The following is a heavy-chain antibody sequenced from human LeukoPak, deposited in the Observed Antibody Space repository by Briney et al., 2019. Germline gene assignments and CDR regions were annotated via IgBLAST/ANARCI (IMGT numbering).Heavy chain of an antibody. J-gene: IGHJ3*02. CDR1: GGSISSGGYS. D-gene: IGHD1-1*01. Sequence: SETLSLTCAVSGGSISSGGYSWSWIRQPPGKGLEWIGYIYYSGSTYYNPSLKSRVTISVDTSKNQFSLKLSSVTAADTAVYYCARGPGLEDAFDIWGQGTMVTVSS. CDR2: IYYSGST. CDR3: ARGPGLEDAFDI. V-gene: IGHV4-30-4*07.